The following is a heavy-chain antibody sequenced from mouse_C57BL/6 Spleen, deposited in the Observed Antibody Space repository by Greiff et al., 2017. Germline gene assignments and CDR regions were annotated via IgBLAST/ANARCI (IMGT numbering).Heavy chain of an antibody. D-gene: IGHD2-4*01. V-gene: IGHV5-17*01. Sequence: EVHLVESGGGLVKPGGSLKLSCAASGFTFSDYGMHWVRQAPEKGLEWVAYISSGSSTIYYADKVKGRFTISRDNAKNTLFLQMTSLRSEDTAMYYCARNDYFYYFDYWGQGTTLTVSS. CDR1: GFTFSDYG. J-gene: IGHJ2*01. CDR3: ARNDYFYYFDY. CDR2: ISSGSSTI.